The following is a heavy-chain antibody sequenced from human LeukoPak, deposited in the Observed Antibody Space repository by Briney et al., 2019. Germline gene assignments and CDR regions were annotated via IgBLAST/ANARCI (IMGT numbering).Heavy chain of an antibody. CDR1: SGSISSSNYY. CDR3: ASLSSGYYSPFDY. Sequence: SETLSLTCTVSSGSISSSNYYWAWIRQPPGKGLEWIGTIYYSGSTYYNPSLRSRVTISVAASRSQFSLKLSSVTAADTAVYYCASLSSGYYSPFDYWGQGALVTVSS. D-gene: IGHD3-22*01. V-gene: IGHV4-39*01. CDR2: IYYSGST. J-gene: IGHJ4*02.